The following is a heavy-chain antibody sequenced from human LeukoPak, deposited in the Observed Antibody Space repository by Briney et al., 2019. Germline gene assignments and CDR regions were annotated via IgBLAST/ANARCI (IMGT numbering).Heavy chain of an antibody. J-gene: IGHJ4*02. CDR2: VNSDGSTT. CDR3: ARGYYSSSRFDS. V-gene: IGHV3-74*01. CDR1: GFPFSNYW. D-gene: IGHD6-13*01. Sequence: PGGSLRLSCAASGFPFSNYWMHWVRQAPGKGLVWVSRVNSDGSTTNYADSVKGRFTISRDNAENTLYMRMNSPRPEDTAVYYCARGYYSSSRFDSWGQGTLVTVSS.